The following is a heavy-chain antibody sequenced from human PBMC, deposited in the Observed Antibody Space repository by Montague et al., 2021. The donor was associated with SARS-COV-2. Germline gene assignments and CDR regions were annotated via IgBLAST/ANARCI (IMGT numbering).Heavy chain of an antibody. CDR2: IYYSGST. V-gene: IGHV4-31*03. J-gene: IGHJ6*02. CDR1: GGSISSGGYY. D-gene: IGHD2-2*01. Sequence: TLSLTCTVSGGSISSGGYYWSWIRQHPGKGLEWIGYIYYSGSTYYNPSLKSRATISVDTSKNQFSLKLSSVTAADTAVYYCARGPRVGQLLSIYYYGMDVWGQGTTVTVSS. CDR3: ARGPRVGQLLSIYYYGMDV.